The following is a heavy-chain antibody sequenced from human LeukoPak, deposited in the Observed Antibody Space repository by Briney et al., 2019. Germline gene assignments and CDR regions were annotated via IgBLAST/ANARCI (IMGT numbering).Heavy chain of an antibody. CDR2: ISSSGSTI. J-gene: IGHJ6*04. V-gene: IGHV3-48*04. Sequence: GGSLRLSCAASGFTFSSYSMDWVRQAPGKGLEWVSYISSSGSTIYYADSVKGRFTISRDNAKNSLYLQMNSLRAEDTAVYYCAGSGYDLRMDVWGKGTTVTISS. D-gene: IGHD5-12*01. CDR3: AGSGYDLRMDV. CDR1: GFTFSSYS.